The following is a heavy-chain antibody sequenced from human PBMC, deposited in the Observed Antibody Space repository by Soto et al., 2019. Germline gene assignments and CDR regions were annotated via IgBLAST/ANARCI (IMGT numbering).Heavy chain of an antibody. J-gene: IGHJ5*02. Sequence: WIWIRQPPGKGLEWIGEINHSGGTNYNPSLKSRVTLSVDTSKNQFSLKLSSVTVADTAVYYCARIRYQLPSSVVWFDTWGQGILVTVSS. V-gene: IGHV4-34*01. CDR2: INHSGGT. CDR3: ARIRYQLPSSVVWFDT. D-gene: IGHD2-2*01.